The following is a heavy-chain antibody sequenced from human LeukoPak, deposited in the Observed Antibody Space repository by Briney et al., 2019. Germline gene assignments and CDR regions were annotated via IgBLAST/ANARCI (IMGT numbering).Heavy chain of an antibody. Sequence: GGSLRLSCAASGFTFSSYAMSWVRQAPGKGLEWLSAISGSGGSTYYADSVKGRFTISRDNSKNTLYLQMNHLTAEGTAVYYCAKSVVSSSSRAVDLWGQGTLVTVSS. J-gene: IGHJ4*02. CDR1: GFTFSSYA. D-gene: IGHD6-6*01. CDR3: AKSVVSSSSRAVDL. V-gene: IGHV3-23*01. CDR2: ISGSGGST.